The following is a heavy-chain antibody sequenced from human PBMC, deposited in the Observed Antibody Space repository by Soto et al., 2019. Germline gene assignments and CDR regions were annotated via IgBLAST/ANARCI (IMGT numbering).Heavy chain of an antibody. J-gene: IGHJ6*02. CDR1: GFTFSSYA. V-gene: IGHV3-30-3*01. D-gene: IGHD1-1*01. CDR3: ARAAEQYDEVYYYYGMDV. CDR2: ISYDGSNK. Sequence: PGGSLRLSCAASGFTFSSYAMHWVRQAPGKGLEWAAVISYDGSNKYYADSVKGRFTISRDNSKNTLYLQMNSLRAEDTAVYYCARAAEQYDEVYYYYGMDVWGQGTTVTVSS.